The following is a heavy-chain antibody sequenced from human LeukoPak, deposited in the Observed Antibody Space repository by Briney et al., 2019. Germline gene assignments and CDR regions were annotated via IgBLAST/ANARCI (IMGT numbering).Heavy chain of an antibody. J-gene: IGHJ4*02. Sequence: GGSLRLSCEASGFTFSAYAMTWVRQAPGKGLEWVSSIGSDNKPHYSESVKGRFAISRDNSKNTLYLQMDSLRAEDTAVYYCARRVVVIRYFDDWGQGTLVTVSS. CDR3: ARRVVVIRYFDD. CDR1: GFTFSAYA. CDR2: IGSDNKP. D-gene: IGHD3-22*01. V-gene: IGHV3-23*05.